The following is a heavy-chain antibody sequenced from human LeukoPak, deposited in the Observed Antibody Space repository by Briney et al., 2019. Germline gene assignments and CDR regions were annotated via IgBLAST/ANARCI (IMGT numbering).Heavy chain of an antibody. V-gene: IGHV1-8*01. Sequence: ASVKVSCKASGYTFTSYDINWVRQATGQGLEWMGWMNPNSGNTGYAQKFQGRVTMTRNTSISTAHMELSSLRSEDTAVYYCARPQRDFPTYYDILTGYYKGDTFWFDPWGQGTLVTVSS. CDR3: ARPQRDFPTYYDILTGYYKGDTFWFDP. CDR1: GYTFTSYD. J-gene: IGHJ5*02. D-gene: IGHD3-9*01. CDR2: MNPNSGNT.